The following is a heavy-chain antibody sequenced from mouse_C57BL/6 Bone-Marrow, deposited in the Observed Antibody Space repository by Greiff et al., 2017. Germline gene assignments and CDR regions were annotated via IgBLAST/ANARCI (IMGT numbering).Heavy chain of an antibody. Sequence: DVQLVESGAELVRPGSSVKMSCKTSGYTFTSYGINWVKQRPGQGLEWIGYIYIGNGYTEYNEKFKGKATLTSDTSSSTAYMQLSSLTSEDSAIYFCARDYGNYYWYFDVWGTGTTVTVSS. CDR1: GYTFTSYG. CDR3: ARDYGNYYWYFDV. V-gene: IGHV1-58*01. D-gene: IGHD2-1*01. J-gene: IGHJ1*03. CDR2: IYIGNGYT.